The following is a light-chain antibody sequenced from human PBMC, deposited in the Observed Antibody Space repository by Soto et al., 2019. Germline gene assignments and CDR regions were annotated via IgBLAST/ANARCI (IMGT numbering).Light chain of an antibody. CDR3: QQSYSTPA. V-gene: IGKV1-39*01. J-gene: IGKJ1*01. Sequence: DIQMTQSPSSLSASVGDRVTITFRASQSISSYLNWYQQKPGKAPKLLMYAASSLQSGVPSRFSGSGSGTDFTLTISSLQPEDFATYYCQQSYSTPAFGQGTKVDI. CDR2: AAS. CDR1: QSISSY.